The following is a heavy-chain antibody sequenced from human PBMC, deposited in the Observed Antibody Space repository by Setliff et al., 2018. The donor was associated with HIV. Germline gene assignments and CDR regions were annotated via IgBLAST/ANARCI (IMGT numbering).Heavy chain of an antibody. CDR1: GYSFTNYW. CDR3: ARRRLAYDSWSYRGNWFFGL. V-gene: IGHV5-51*01. D-gene: IGHD3-10*01. CDR2: INPGDSET. Sequence: GESLKISCKGSGYSFTNYWIGWVRQMPGKGLEWMGIINPGDSETRYNPPFQGQVTISADKSISTAYLQWSSLKASDTAMYYCARRRLAYDSWSYRGNWFFGLWGRGTLVTVSS. J-gene: IGHJ2*01.